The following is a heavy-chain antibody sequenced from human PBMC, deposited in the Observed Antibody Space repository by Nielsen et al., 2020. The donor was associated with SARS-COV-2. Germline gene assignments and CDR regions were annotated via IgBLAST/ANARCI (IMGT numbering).Heavy chain of an antibody. J-gene: IGHJ4*02. CDR3: ARIRGYSGYDYYFDY. D-gene: IGHD5-12*01. Sequence: TLSLTCTVSGGSISSYYWSWIRQPPGKALEWLARIDWDDDKFYSTSLKTRLTISKDTSKNQVVLTMTNMDPVDTATYYCARIRGYSGYDYYFDYWGQGTLVTVSS. CDR1: GGSISSYYW. CDR2: IDWDDDK. V-gene: IGHV2-70*16.